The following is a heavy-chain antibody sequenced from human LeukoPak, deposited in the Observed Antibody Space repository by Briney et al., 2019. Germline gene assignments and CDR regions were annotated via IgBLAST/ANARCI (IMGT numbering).Heavy chain of an antibody. CDR2: ISSGGSTI. CDR3: ARRAAAGRCFDS. V-gene: IGHV3-11*01. D-gene: IGHD6-13*01. CDR1: GFTFSDYY. Sequence: GGSLRLSCAVSGFTFSDYYMSWIRQAPGKGLEWVSYISSGGSTISHADSVKGRFTNSRDNAENSLYLQMNSLRAEDTAVYYCARRAAAGRCFDSWGQGTLVTVSS. J-gene: IGHJ4*02.